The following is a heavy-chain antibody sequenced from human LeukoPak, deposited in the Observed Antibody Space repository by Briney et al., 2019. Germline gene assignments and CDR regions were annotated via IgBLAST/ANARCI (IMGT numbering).Heavy chain of an antibody. CDR2: IYHSGST. D-gene: IGHD6-13*01. Sequence: PSGTLSLTCAVSGGSISSSNWWSWVRQPPGKGLEWIGEIYHSGSTNYNPSLKSRVTISVDKSKNQFSLKLSSVTAADTAVYYCARLEYSSSWPRTLGGYFDYWGQGTLVTVSS. CDR1: GGSISSSNW. J-gene: IGHJ4*02. CDR3: ARLEYSSSWPRTLGGYFDY. V-gene: IGHV4-4*02.